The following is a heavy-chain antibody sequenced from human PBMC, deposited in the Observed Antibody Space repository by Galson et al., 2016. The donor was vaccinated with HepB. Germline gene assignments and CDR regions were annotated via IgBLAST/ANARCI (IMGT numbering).Heavy chain of an antibody. D-gene: IGHD2-2*01. CDR3: ARDPRKIRYQLLEIYYYYYAMDV. CDR1: GYTFTTYG. Sequence: SVKVSCKASGYTFTTYGISWVRQAPGQGLEWMGWISAYNGNTNYAQTLKGRVTMTTDTSTSTAYIELRSLRSDDAAVYYCARDPRKIRYQLLEIYYYYYAMDVWGQGTTVTVSS. J-gene: IGHJ6*02. V-gene: IGHV1-18*01. CDR2: ISAYNGNT.